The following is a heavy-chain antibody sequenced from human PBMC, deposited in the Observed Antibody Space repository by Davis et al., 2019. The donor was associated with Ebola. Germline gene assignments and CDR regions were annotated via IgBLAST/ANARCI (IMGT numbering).Heavy chain of an antibody. CDR2: INHSGST. D-gene: IGHD3-16*01. V-gene: IGHV4-34*01. CDR1: GGSFSGYY. Sequence: SETLSLTCAVYGGSFSGYYWSWIRQPPGKGLEWIGEINHSGSTNYNPSLKSRVTISVGTSKNQFSLKLSSVTAADTAVYYCARDYAQIRSDYWGQGTLVTVSS. J-gene: IGHJ4*02. CDR3: ARDYAQIRSDY.